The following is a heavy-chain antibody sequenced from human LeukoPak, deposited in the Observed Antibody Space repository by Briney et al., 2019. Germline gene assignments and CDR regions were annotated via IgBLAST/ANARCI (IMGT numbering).Heavy chain of an antibody. D-gene: IGHD2-2*02. Sequence: EASVKVSCKASGYTFTSYYMHWVRQAAGQGLEWMGIINPSGGSTSYAQKFQGRVTMTRDMSTSAVYMELSSLRSEDTAVYYCAREYCSSTSCYTGTHMDVWGKGTTVTVSS. CDR1: GYTFTSYY. J-gene: IGHJ6*03. V-gene: IGHV1-46*01. CDR3: AREYCSSTSCYTGTHMDV. CDR2: INPSGGST.